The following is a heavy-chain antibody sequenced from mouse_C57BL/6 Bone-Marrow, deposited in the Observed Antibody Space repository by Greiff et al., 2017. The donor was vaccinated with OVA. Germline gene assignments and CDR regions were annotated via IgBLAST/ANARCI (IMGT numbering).Heavy chain of an antibody. V-gene: IGHV14-4*01. Sequence: EVQLQQSGAELVRPGASVKLSCKASGFNIKDDYMHWVKQRPEQGLEWIGWIDPENGDTEYASKFQGKATLTADTSSNTAYLQLSSLTSEDTAVYYCTAGSYYGNLYYAMDYWGQGTSVTVSS. J-gene: IGHJ4*01. D-gene: IGHD2-10*01. CDR1: GFNIKDDY. CDR3: TAGSYYGNLYYAMDY. CDR2: IDPENGDT.